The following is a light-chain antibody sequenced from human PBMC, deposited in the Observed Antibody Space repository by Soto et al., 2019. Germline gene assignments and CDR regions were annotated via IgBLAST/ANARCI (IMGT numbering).Light chain of an antibody. J-gene: IGKJ1*01. V-gene: IGKV3D-15*01. CDR2: YAS. CDR3: QQYAYWPET. Sequence: EVMMTQFPDTVSVTAGETVTLSCGASQSVRTNLAWYQQRPGQAPRLLIHYASTRASDIPARFSGSGSGTNFTLAIGSLQSEDFAVYYCQQYAYWPETFGQGTKVEIK. CDR1: QSVRTN.